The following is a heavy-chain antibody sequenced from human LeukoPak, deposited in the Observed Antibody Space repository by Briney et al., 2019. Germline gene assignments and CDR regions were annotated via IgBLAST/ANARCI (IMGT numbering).Heavy chain of an antibody. V-gene: IGHV3-7*01. CDR3: ARGGSSSSAWFDP. CDR2: IKQDGSEK. J-gene: IGHJ5*02. D-gene: IGHD6-6*01. Sequence: GGSLRLSCAASGFTFSTYWMSWVRQAPGRGLEWVANIKQDGSEKYYVDSVKGRFTISRDNAKNSLYLQMNSLRAEDTAVYYCARGGSSSSAWFDPWGRGTLVTVSS. CDR1: GFTFSTYW.